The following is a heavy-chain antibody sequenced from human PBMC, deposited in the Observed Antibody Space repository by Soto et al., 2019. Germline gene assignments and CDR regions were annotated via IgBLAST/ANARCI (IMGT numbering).Heavy chain of an antibody. V-gene: IGHV1-3*01. CDR1: GYTFTSYA. D-gene: IGHD6-19*01. CDR3: ARGVAGPLHWFDP. Sequence: ASVKVSCKSSGYTFTSYAMHWVRQAPGQRLEWMGWINAGNGNTKYSQRLQGRVTITRDTSASTAYMELSSLRSEDTAVYYCARGVAGPLHWFDPWGQGTLVTVSS. J-gene: IGHJ5*02. CDR2: INAGNGNT.